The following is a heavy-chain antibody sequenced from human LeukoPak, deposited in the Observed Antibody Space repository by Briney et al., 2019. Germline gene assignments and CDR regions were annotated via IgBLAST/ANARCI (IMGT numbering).Heavy chain of an antibody. V-gene: IGHV1-24*01. CDR2: FDPEDGET. Sequence: ASVKVSCKVSGYTLTELSMHWVRQAPGKGLEWMGGFDPEDGETIYAQKFQGRVAMTEDTSTDTAYMELSSLKSEDTAVYYCAGSVAIGNYFDFWGQGTLVIVSS. J-gene: IGHJ4*02. CDR3: AGSVAIGNYFDF. CDR1: GYTLTELS. D-gene: IGHD6-19*01.